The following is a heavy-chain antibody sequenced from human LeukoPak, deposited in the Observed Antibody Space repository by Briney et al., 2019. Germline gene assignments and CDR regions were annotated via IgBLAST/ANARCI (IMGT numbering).Heavy chain of an antibody. D-gene: IGHD4-17*01. CDR1: GGSISSGGYS. J-gene: IGHJ4*02. Sequence: PSETLSLTCAVSGGSISSGGYSWSWIRQPPGKGLEWIGYIYHSGSTYYNPSLRSRVTISVDRSKNQFSLKLSSVTAADTAVYYCARVTTVTSLDYWGQGTLVTVSS. CDR2: IYHSGST. V-gene: IGHV4-30-2*01. CDR3: ARVTTVTSLDY.